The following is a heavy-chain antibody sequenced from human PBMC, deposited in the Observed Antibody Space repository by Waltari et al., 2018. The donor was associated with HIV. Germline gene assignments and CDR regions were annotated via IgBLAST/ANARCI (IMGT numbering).Heavy chain of an antibody. Sequence: QVHVVASGGGVVRHGWSLSLSWSAPGYTLSDSALHWVRQAPGKGLEWISFISYDGVNQKYADPVKGRFTISRDDSKSRLYLQRNSLRREDTAVYYCVRESKLPGEFYPFEYWGQGTLVTVSS. V-gene: IGHV3-30-3*01. J-gene: IGHJ4*02. D-gene: IGHD3-10*01. CDR2: ISYDGVNQ. CDR1: GYTLSDSA. CDR3: VRESKLPGEFYPFEY.